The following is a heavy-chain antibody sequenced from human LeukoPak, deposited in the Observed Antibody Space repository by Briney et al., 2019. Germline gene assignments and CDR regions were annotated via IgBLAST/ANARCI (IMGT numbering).Heavy chain of an antibody. V-gene: IGHV4-59*08. CDR2: IYYSGST. CDR1: GGSISSYY. J-gene: IGHJ4*02. CDR3: AGHRWSSSWYILDY. Sequence: PSETLSLTCTVSGGSISSYYWSWIRQPPGKGLEWIGYIYYSGSTNYNPSLKSRVTISVDTSKNQFSLKLSSVTAADTAVYYCAGHRWSSSWYILDYWGQGTLVTVSS. D-gene: IGHD6-13*01.